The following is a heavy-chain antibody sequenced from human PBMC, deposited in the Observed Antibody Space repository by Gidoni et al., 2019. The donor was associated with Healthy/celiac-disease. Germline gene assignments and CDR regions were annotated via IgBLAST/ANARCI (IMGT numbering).Heavy chain of an antibody. CDR2: SYTSGST. CDR3: ARGVDYYDSSGYYYGYASLDY. CDR1: GGSISSGSYY. D-gene: IGHD3-22*01. V-gene: IGHV4-61*02. Sequence: QVQLQESGPGLGKPSQTLSLTCAVSGGSISSGSYYGGWIRQPAGKGLEWIGRSYTSGSTNYNPSLKSRVTISVDTSKNKFSLKLSSVTAADTAVYYCARGVDYYDSSGYYYGYASLDYWGQGTLVTVSS. J-gene: IGHJ4*02.